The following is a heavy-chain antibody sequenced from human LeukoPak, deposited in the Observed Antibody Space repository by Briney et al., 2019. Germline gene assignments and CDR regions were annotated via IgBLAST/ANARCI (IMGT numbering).Heavy chain of an antibody. CDR3: AKGPIVGALIDY. CDR2: ISSNGGST. CDR1: GFTFSSYA. J-gene: IGHJ4*02. V-gene: IGHV3-64*04. Sequence: GGSLRLSCAASGFTFSSYAMHWVRQAPGKGLEYVSAISSNGGSTYYADSVKGRFTISRDNSKNTLYLQMNSLRAEDTAVYYCAKGPIVGALIDYWGQGTLVTVSS. D-gene: IGHD1-26*01.